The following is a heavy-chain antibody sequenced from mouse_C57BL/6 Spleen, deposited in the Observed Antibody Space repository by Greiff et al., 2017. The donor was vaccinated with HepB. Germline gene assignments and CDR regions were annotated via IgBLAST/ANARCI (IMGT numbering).Heavy chain of an antibody. D-gene: IGHD1-1*01. CDR3: ASEAYYYGSSLWYFDV. CDR2: IYPGDGDT. CDR1: GYAFSSSW. J-gene: IGHJ1*03. Sequence: QVQLQQSGPELVKPGASVKISCKASGYAFSSSWMNWVKQRPGKGLEWIGRIYPGDGDTNYNGKFKGKATLTADKSSSTAYMQLSSLTSEDSAVYVCASEAYYYGSSLWYFDVWGTGTTVTVSS. V-gene: IGHV1-82*01.